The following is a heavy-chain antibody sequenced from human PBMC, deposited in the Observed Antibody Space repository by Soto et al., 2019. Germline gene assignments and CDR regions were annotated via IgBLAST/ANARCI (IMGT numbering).Heavy chain of an antibody. V-gene: IGHV3-21*06. CDR1: VFTFTRYS. J-gene: IGHJ4*02. Sequence: GGSLRLSCASSVFTFTRYSMNWVRQAPGKGLEWVSSISSTTNYIYYGDSMKGRFTISRDNAKNSLYLEMNSLRAEDTAVYYCARESGDLTSNFDYWGQGTLVTVSS. CDR3: ARESGDLTSNFDY. CDR2: ISSTTNYI. D-gene: IGHD3-10*01.